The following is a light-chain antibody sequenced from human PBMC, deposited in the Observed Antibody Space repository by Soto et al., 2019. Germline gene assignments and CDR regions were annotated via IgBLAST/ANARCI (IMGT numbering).Light chain of an antibody. J-gene: IGKJ1*01. V-gene: IGKV3-20*01. CDR1: QTVAYTS. CDR3: QQYVTTPRT. CDR2: GTS. Sequence: ETVLTQSPGILSLSPGARATLSCRASQTVAYTSLAWYQQRPGQAPRLLIYGTSTRATGTPDRFIGSRSGTAFTLTISRLEPEDFAVYYCQQYVTTPRTFGQGTKVE.